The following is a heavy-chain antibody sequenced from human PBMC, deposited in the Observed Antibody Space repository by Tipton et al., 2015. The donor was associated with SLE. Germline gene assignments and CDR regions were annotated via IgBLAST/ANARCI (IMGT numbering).Heavy chain of an antibody. J-gene: IGHJ4*02. CDR2: LYSSGTT. Sequence: TLSLTCTASGGSISSTTWWSWVRQPPGKGLEWIGSLYSSGTTYYNPSLKSRVTISVDTSKNQFSLKLSSVTAADTAVYFCAKDLAGPFDYWGQGTLVTVSS. V-gene: IGHV4-4*01. D-gene: IGHD3-16*01. CDR3: AKDLAGPFDY. CDR1: GGSISSTTW.